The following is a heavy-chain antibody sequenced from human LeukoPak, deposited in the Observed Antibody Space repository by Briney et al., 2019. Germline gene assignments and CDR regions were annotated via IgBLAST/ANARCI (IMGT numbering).Heavy chain of an antibody. CDR2: INPNSGGT. Sequence: ASVKVSCKASGYTFTGYYMHWVRQAPGQGLEWMGWINPNSGGTNYAQKFQGRVTMTRDTSISTAYMELSRLRSDDTAVYYCARGPISEWFGELLFDYWGQGTLVTVSS. CDR3: ARGPISEWFGELLFDY. V-gene: IGHV1-2*02. J-gene: IGHJ4*02. D-gene: IGHD3-10*01. CDR1: GYTFTGYY.